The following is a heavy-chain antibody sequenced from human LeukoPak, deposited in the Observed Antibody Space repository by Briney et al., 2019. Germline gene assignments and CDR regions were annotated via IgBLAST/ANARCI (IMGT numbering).Heavy chain of an antibody. D-gene: IGHD3-22*01. V-gene: IGHV1-46*01. Sequence: ASVKVSCKAFGYTFTSNYMHWVRQAPGQGPEWMGVISPSGGSTTYAQKFQGRVTLTRDMSTSTDYLELSSLRSEDTAVYYCASGGVDYYDTSGYYLAKYFDPWGQGTLVTVSS. CDR2: ISPSGGST. CDR1: GYTFTSNY. J-gene: IGHJ5*02. CDR3: ASGGVDYYDTSGYYLAKYFDP.